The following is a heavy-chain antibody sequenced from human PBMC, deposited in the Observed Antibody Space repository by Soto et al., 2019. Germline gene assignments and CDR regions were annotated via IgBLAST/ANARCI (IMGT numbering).Heavy chain of an antibody. Sequence: GGSLRLSCAASGFTFSSYGMHWVRQAPGKGLEWVAVISYDGRNKYYADSVKGRFTISRDNSKNTLYLQMNSLRAEDTAVYYCAKDQGLHYYDSSGYSNHYYYYGMDVWGQGT. J-gene: IGHJ6*02. V-gene: IGHV3-30*18. D-gene: IGHD3-22*01. CDR3: AKDQGLHYYDSSGYSNHYYYYGMDV. CDR2: ISYDGRNK. CDR1: GFTFSSYG.